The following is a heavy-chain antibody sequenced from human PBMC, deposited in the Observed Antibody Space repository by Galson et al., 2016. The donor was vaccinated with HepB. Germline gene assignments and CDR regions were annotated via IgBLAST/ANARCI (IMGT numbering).Heavy chain of an antibody. CDR1: GYDFTNYA. V-gene: IGHV7-4-1*02. J-gene: IGHJ1*01. CDR2: IATNTGSP. D-gene: IGHD6-13*01. CDR3: ATITLRAAIGPFKH. Sequence: SVQVSCKASGYDFTNYAINWLRQAPGQGPEWMGWIATNTGSPTYAPGFTGRFVFPLDTSVGTAHLQIKGLQTEDTAMYSCATITLRAAIGPFKHWGQGTRVTVSS.